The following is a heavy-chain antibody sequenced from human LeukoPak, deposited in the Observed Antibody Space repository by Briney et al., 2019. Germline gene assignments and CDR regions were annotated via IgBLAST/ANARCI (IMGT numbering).Heavy chain of an antibody. CDR2: IYHSGST. CDR1: GYSISSGYY. J-gene: IGHJ4*02. D-gene: IGHD3-3*01. Sequence: SETLSLTCTVSGYSISSGYYWGWIRQPPGKGLEWIGSIYHSGSTYYNPSLKSRVTISVDTSKNQFSLKLSSVTAADTAVYYCARQTILGVAPETSYYFDYWGQGTLVTVSS. CDR3: ARQTILGVAPETSYYFDY. V-gene: IGHV4-38-2*02.